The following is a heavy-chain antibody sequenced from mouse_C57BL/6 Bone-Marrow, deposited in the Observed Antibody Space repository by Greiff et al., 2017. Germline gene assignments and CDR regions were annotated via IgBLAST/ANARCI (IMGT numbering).Heavy chain of an antibody. CDR1: GYTFTSYW. CDR2: LDPSDSYT. D-gene: IGHD1-1*01. J-gene: IGHJ2*01. CDR3: ARERITTGVATPFDY. V-gene: IGHV1-69*01. Sequence: QVQLKQPGAELVMPGASVKLSCKASGYTFTSYWMHWVKQRPGQGLEWIGELDPSDSYTNYKQQFKGKSTLTVDKSSSTAYMQLSSLTSEDSAVYYGARERITTGVATPFDYWGQGTTLTVSS.